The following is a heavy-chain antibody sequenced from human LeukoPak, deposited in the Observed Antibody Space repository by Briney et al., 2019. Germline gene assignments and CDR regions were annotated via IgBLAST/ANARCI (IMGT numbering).Heavy chain of an antibody. Sequence: GASVKVSCKASGYTFTSYGISWVRQAPGQGLEWMGWISHYNGNTNYAATVQGRFTMTTDTATSTAYMELTSLTADDTAVYYCARDRQCGYWGQGTLVTVSS. CDR2: ISHYNGNT. J-gene: IGHJ4*02. CDR1: GYTFTSYG. D-gene: IGHD2-21*01. V-gene: IGHV1-18*01. CDR3: ARDRQCGY.